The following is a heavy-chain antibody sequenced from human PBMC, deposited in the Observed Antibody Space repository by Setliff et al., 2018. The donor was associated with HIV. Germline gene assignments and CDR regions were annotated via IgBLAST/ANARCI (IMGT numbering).Heavy chain of an antibody. D-gene: IGHD5-18*01. CDR3: AAGPGYSFGVRLDSYMSI. V-gene: IGHV1-69*13. CDR2: IVPIFQAP. Sequence: SVKVSCKASGDSFTNYAVNWVRQAPGQGLEWIGGIVPIFQAPKYAQKFRGRVTISADGSASTVYMEMSSLRFEDTAVYYCAAGPGYSFGVRLDSYMSIWDKGTTVTVSS. J-gene: IGHJ6*03. CDR1: GDSFTNYA.